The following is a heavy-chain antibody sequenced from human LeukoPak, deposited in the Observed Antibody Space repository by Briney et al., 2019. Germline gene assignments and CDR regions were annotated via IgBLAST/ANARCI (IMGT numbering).Heavy chain of an antibody. CDR1: GGSISSYY. J-gene: IGHJ4*02. Sequence: NPSETLSLTCTVSGGSISSYYWSWIRQPPGKGLEWIGYIYYSGSTNYNPSLKSRVTISVDTSKNQFSLKLSSVTAADTAVYYCARARGITMITPVDYWGQGTLVTVSS. D-gene: IGHD3-22*01. V-gene: IGHV4-59*01. CDR3: ARARGITMITPVDY. CDR2: IYYSGST.